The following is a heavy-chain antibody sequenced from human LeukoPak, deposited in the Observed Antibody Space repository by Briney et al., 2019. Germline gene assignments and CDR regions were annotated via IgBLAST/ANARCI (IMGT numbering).Heavy chain of an antibody. Sequence: ASVKVSWKASGYTFTSYDINWVRQATGQGLEWMGWMNPNSGNTGYAQKFQGRVTMTRNTSISTAYMELSSLRSEDTAVYYCARILGGSSWYLFYYYMDVWGKGTTVTVSS. CDR3: ARILGGSSWYLFYYYMDV. D-gene: IGHD6-13*01. CDR2: MNPNSGNT. CDR1: GYTFTSYD. J-gene: IGHJ6*03. V-gene: IGHV1-8*01.